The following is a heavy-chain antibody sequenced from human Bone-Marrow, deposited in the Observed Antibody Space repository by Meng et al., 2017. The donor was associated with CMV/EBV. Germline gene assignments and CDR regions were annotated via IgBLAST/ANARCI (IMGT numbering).Heavy chain of an antibody. J-gene: IGHJ6*02. D-gene: IGHD7-27*01. CDR2: ISSSSSYI. CDR1: GFTFSSYS. CDR3: ASEWGENWGLYYYYYGMDV. V-gene: IGHV3-21*01. Sequence: GGSLRLSCAASGFTFSSYSMNWVRQAPGKGLEWVSSISSSSSYIYYADSVKGRFTISRDNAKNSLYLQMNSLRAEDTAVYYCASEWGENWGLYYYYYGMDVWGQGTTVTVSS.